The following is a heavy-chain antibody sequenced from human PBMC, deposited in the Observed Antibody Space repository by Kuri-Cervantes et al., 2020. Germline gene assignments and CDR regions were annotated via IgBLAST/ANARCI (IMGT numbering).Heavy chain of an antibody. V-gene: IGHV5-51*01. J-gene: IGHJ6*03. CDR2: IYPGDSDT. Sequence: GGSLRLSCKGSGYSFSNYWIGWVRQMPGKGLELMGIIYPGDSDTRYSPSFQGQVTISVDKSISTAYLQWSSLKASDTAMYYCARQLGGNYYYYYYMDVWGKGTTVTVSS. CDR3: ARQLGGNYYYYYYMDV. CDR1: GYSFSNYW. D-gene: IGHD3-16*01.